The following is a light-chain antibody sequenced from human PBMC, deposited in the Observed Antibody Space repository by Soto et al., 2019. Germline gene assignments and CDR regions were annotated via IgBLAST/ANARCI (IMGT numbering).Light chain of an antibody. J-gene: IGLJ2*01. Sequence: QSVLTQPPSASGTPGQRVTISCSGSSSNIGSDTVNWHQQHPGTAPKLLIYSNDKRPSGVPARFSGSKSCTSASLAISCLQSEDDDDYYCASWDDGLDGPVFGGGTQLTVL. CDR3: ASWDDGLDGPV. CDR1: SSNIGSDT. CDR2: SND. V-gene: IGLV1-44*01.